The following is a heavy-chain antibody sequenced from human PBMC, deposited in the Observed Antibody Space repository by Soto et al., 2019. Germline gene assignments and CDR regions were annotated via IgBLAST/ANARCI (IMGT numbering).Heavy chain of an antibody. CDR1: GFTFSSHA. CDR2: ISGSGGST. D-gene: IGHD6-19*01. V-gene: IGHV3-23*01. CDR3: AKAGIAVAGTGY. J-gene: IGHJ4*02. Sequence: PGGSLRLSCAASGFTFSSHAMSWVRQAPGKGLEWVSAISGSGGSTYYAASVKGRFTISRDNSKNTRYLQMNSLRAEDTAVYYCAKAGIAVAGTGYWGQGTLVTVS.